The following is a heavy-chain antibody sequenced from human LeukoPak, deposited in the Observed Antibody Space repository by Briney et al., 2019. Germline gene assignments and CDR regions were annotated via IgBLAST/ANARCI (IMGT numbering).Heavy chain of an antibody. CDR3: ARPYCSGGSCYLGGY. Sequence: GGSLRLSCAASGFTFSQNWLHWVRQAPGKGLVWVSRISPDDKTTSYADSVKGRFTVSRDDAKKTLYLQMNSLRAEDTAVYYCARPYCSGGSCYLGGYWGQGTLVTVSS. D-gene: IGHD2-15*01. CDR1: GFTFSQNW. CDR2: ISPDDKTT. V-gene: IGHV3-74*01. J-gene: IGHJ4*02.